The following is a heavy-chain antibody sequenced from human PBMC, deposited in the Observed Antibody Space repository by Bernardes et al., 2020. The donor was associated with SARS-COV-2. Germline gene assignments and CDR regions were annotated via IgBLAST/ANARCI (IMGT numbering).Heavy chain of an antibody. V-gene: IGHV3-48*01. CDR1: GFTFSDYS. D-gene: IGHD6-6*01. CDR2: ISRSSDNI. CDR3: ARSSYYFDV. Sequence: GGSLRLSCAASGFTFSDYSMHWVRLAPGKGLEWVSYISRSSDNIYYADSVRGRFTNSRDNAKNLVYLQMNSLRADDTALYYCARSSYYFDVWGRGTLVTVSS. J-gene: IGHJ2*01.